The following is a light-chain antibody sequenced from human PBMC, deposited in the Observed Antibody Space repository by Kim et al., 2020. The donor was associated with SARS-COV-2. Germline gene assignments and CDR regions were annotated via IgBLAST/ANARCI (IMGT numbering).Light chain of an antibody. CDR2: RAS. J-gene: IGKJ4*01. V-gene: IGKV3-15*01. CDR3: QQYTNCPPLT. CDR1: QKVCMD. Sequence: APVERATFSGTGSQKVCMDLAWYQHKPGQAPRLLIYRASTRATGLPARFSGSGSETEFTLTISSLQSEDFAVYYCQQYTNCPPLTFGGGTKVDIK.